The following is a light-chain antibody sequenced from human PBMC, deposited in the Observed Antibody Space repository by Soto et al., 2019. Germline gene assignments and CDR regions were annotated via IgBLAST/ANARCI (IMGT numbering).Light chain of an antibody. J-gene: IGKJ1*01. CDR3: QQYNTFWT. CDR1: QNIYTW. Sequence: DIQMTQSPATLSASVGDRVTITCRASQNIYTWLAWYQQKPGKAPKLLIYEASSLETGVPTRFSGRGSGTEFSLSVSSLQRYDFAAYYCQQYNTFWTFGQGNKVGIK. V-gene: IGKV1-5*03. CDR2: EAS.